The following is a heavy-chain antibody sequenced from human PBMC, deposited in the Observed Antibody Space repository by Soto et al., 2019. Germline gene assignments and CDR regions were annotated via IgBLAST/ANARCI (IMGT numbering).Heavy chain of an antibody. CDR3: TIPRDY. J-gene: IGHJ4*02. CDR2: IRSKANSYAT. Sequence: EVQLVESGGGLVQPGGSLKLSCAASGFTFSGSAMHWVRQASGKGLEWVGRIRSKANSYATAYAASVKGRFTISRDDSKNTAYLQMNSLKTEATAGYYCTIPRDYWGQVILVTVSS. CDR1: GFTFSGSA. V-gene: IGHV3-73*02.